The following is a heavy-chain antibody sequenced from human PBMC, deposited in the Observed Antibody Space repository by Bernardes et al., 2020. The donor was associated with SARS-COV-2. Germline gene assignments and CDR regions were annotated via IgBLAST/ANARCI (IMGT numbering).Heavy chain of an antibody. D-gene: IGHD1-26*01. J-gene: IGHJ5*02. Sequence: GGSLRLSCAASGFTFSKHDMYWIRQTVDKRLEWVSTIGTVGNTYYAASVKGRFTISRENAEESLHLQMNNLRAEDTAVYYCARGRGMGGGPVDLWGQGALVTVAS. CDR2: IGTVGNT. CDR3: ARGRGMGGGPVDL. V-gene: IGHV3-13*04. CDR1: GFTFSKHD.